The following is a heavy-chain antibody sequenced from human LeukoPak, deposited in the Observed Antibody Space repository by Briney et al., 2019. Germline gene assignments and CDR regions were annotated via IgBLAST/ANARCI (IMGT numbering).Heavy chain of an antibody. J-gene: IGHJ4*02. CDR1: GFTFSIYG. CDR2: IRHDGSNK. V-gene: IGHV3-30*02. CDR3: AKDQFATADGTYFDY. D-gene: IGHD6-13*01. Sequence: GGSLRLSCAASGFTFSIYGMHWVRQAPGKGPDWVAFIRHDGSNKYYADSVKGRFTISRDNSKNTLYLQMNSLRAEDTAVYYCAKDQFATADGTYFDYWGQGTLVTVSS.